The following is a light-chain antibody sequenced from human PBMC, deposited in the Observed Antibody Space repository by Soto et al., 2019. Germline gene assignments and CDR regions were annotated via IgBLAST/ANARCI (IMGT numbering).Light chain of an antibody. Sequence: IVLTQSPSTLSLSPGERATLSCRASQSVSSYLAWYQQKPGQAPRLLIYDASNRATGIPARFSGSGSGTDFTLTISSLEPEGFAVYYCQQRSNWPPILTFGGGTKVDIK. CDR1: QSVSSY. J-gene: IGKJ4*01. CDR3: QQRSNWPPILT. V-gene: IGKV3-11*01. CDR2: DAS.